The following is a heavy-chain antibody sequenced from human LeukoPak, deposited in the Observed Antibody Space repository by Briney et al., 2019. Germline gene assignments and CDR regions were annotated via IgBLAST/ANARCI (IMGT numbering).Heavy chain of an antibody. CDR3: ARALTGYCSGGSCYSGPFDY. V-gene: IGHV3-21*01. Sequence: GGSLRLSCAASGFTFSSYSMNWVRQAPGKGLEWVSSISSSSSYIYYAGSVKGRFTISRDNAKNSLYLQMNSLRAEDTAVYYCARALTGYCSGGSCYSGPFDYWGQGTLVTVSS. CDR1: GFTFSSYS. CDR2: ISSSSSYI. J-gene: IGHJ4*02. D-gene: IGHD2-15*01.